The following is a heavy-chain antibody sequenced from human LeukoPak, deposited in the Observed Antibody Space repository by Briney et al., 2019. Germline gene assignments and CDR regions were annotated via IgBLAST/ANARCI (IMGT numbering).Heavy chain of an antibody. D-gene: IGHD6-13*01. CDR2: INPNSGGT. V-gene: IGHV1-2*02. J-gene: IGHJ4*02. CDR1: GYTFTGYY. CDR3: ATYSSSWYPFDY. Sequence: GASVKVSCKASGYTFTGYYMHWVRQAPGQGLEWMGWINPNSGGTNYAQKFQGRVTMTRDTSISTAYMELRSLRSDDTAVYYCATYSSSWYPFDYWGQGTLVTVSS.